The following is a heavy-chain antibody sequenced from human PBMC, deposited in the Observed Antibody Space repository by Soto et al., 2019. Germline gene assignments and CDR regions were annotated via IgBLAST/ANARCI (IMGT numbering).Heavy chain of an antibody. CDR1: EGTFSTYS. V-gene: IGHV1-69*02. CDR2: IIPMLGVR. J-gene: IGHJ3*02. CDR3: TIGSWSGEVFDI. D-gene: IGHD2-21*01. Sequence: QVQLVQSGAEVKKPGSSVKVSCKDSEGTFSTYSMFWVRQAPGQGLEWMGRIIPMLGVRNYAQRFQDRVTITADKSTVTVHMELSSLRSEDTALYYCTIGSWSGEVFDIWGQGTMVTVSS.